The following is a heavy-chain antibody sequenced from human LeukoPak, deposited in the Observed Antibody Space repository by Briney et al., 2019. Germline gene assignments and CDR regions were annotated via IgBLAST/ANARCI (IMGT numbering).Heavy chain of an antibody. V-gene: IGHV3-74*01. J-gene: IGHJ4*02. CDR3: AKIAPY. CDR2: INSDGSIT. Sequence: GGSLRLSCAASGFTFSRNWMHWVRQAPGKGLVWVSRINSDGSITNYADSVKGRFTISRDNAKNTLYLQMSRLRAEGTAVYYCAKIAPYWGQGTRVNVPS. CDR1: GFTFSRNW. D-gene: IGHD2-15*01.